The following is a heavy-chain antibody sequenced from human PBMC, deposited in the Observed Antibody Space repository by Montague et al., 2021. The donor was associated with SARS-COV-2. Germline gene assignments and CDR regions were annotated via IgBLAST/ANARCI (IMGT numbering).Heavy chain of an antibody. CDR3: ATQEDPSGWIPGPFDF. V-gene: IGHV4-39*01. CDR2: IYYRGST. J-gene: IGHJ4*02. D-gene: IGHD6-19*01. Sequence: SETLSLTCTVSGGSISSSSYYWAWIRQPPGKGLEWIGSIYYRGSTYYNPSLKSRVFISADTSKNQLSLTLTSVTAADTAVYYCATQEDPSGWIPGPFDFWGQGTLLSVSS. CDR1: GGSISSSSYY.